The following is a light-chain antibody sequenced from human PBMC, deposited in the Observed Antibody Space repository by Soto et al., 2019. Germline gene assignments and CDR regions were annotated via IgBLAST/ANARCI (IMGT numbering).Light chain of an antibody. CDR2: GAF. CDR1: QSVSYN. V-gene: IGKV3-15*01. J-gene: IGKJ4*01. CDR3: QHYKNWPPLT. Sequence: EIVMTQSPATLSVSPGETATLSCRASQSVSYNLAWYQQKPGQGPRLLIYGAFTRATGIPARFIGSGSGTDFTFTISSLKSEDFAVYYCQHYKNWPPLTFGGGTNVEIK.